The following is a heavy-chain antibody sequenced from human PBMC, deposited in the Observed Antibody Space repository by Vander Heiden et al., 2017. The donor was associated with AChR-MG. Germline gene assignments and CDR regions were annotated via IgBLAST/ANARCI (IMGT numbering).Heavy chain of an antibody. V-gene: IGHV3-23*01. D-gene: IGHD2-15*01. J-gene: IGHJ4*02. CDR3: AKATSKSCSGVNCYYFDN. CDR1: GFTFTNYA. CDR2: ISGTIGTK. Sequence: EVQLLESGGGLVPTGGSLRLSCTASGFTFTNYAMSWLRQAPGKRLELVTTISGTIGTKYYAASVKGRFTISTDNSKNTLFLQMNSLRVDDTAVYYCAKATSKSCSGVNCYYFDNWGQGTLVTVSS.